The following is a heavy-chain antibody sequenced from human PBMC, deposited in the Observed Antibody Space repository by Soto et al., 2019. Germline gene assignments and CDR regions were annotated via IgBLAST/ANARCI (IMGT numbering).Heavy chain of an antibody. CDR2: MNPNSGNT. V-gene: IGHV1-8*01. CDR1: GYTFTSFD. D-gene: IGHD2-21*02. J-gene: IGHJ4*02. CDR3: ARRTTAWSAADY. Sequence: QVQLVQSGAEVKKPGASVKVSCKASGYTFTSFDIYWVRQATGQGLEWMGWMNPNSGNTGYAQKCQGRVTMTRNNSIRTADMELSSLRSEDTAVYYCARRTTAWSAADYWGQGTLVTVSS.